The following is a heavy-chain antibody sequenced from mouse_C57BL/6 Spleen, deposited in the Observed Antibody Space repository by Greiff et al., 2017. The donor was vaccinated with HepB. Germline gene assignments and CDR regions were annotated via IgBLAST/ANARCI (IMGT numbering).Heavy chain of an antibody. CDR1: GYTFTSYW. Sequence: QVHVKQPGAELVKPGASVKLSCKASGYTFTSYWMHWVKQRPGQGLEWIGMIHPNSGSTNYNEKFKSKATLTVDKSSSTAYMQLSSLTSEDSAVYYCARCGYGSSYPDYWGQGTTLTVSS. CDR3: ARCGYGSSYPDY. J-gene: IGHJ2*01. D-gene: IGHD1-1*01. CDR2: IHPNSGST. V-gene: IGHV1-64*01.